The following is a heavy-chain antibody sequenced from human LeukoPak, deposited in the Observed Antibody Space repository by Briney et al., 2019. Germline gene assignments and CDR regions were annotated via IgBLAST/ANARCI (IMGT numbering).Heavy chain of an antibody. V-gene: IGHV3-53*01. D-gene: IGHD2-21*02. CDR3: ASPRLPDFDY. J-gene: IGHJ4*02. CDR2: IYSGGSI. CDR1: GFTVSSNY. Sequence: GGSLRLSCAASGFTVSSNYMSWVRQAPGKGLEWVSVIYSGGSIYYADSVKGRFTISRDNSKNTLYLQMNSLRAEDTAVYYCASPRLPDFDYWGQGTLVTVSS.